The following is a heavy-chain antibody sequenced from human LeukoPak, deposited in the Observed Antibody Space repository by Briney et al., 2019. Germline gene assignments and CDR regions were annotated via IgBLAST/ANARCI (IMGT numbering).Heavy chain of an antibody. J-gene: IGHJ3*02. D-gene: IGHD3-3*02. CDR2: ISSRSSSV. Sequence: PGGSLRLSCAASGFTFSNYGMNWVRQAPGKGLEWVSYISSRSSSVSYADSVKGRFTISRDTAKNSLYLQMNSLSDEDTAVYFCARGRSIEDAFDIWGQGAMVTVSS. V-gene: IGHV3-48*02. CDR1: GFTFSNYG. CDR3: ARGRSIEDAFDI.